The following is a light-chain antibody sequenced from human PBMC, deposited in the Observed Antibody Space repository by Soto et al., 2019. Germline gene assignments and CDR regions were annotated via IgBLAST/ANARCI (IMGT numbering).Light chain of an antibody. CDR2: GAS. Sequence: EIVLTQSPATLSLSPGERATLSCRASQSVSSSYLAWYQQKPGQAPRLLIYGASSRATGIPDRFSGSGSGTDFTLTISRLEPEDFAVYYCQQYGSSPGWTFGQGTKVDI. J-gene: IGKJ1*01. CDR3: QQYGSSPGWT. CDR1: QSVSSSY. V-gene: IGKV3-20*01.